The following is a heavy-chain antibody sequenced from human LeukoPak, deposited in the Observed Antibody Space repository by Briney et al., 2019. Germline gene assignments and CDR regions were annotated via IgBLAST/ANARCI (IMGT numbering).Heavy chain of an antibody. D-gene: IGHD3-10*01. CDR3: ARTILNGFGELLVLYFDY. CDR1: GYTFTGYY. J-gene: IGHJ4*02. Sequence: GASVKVSCKASGYTFTGYYMHWVRQAPGQGLEWMGWINPNSGGTNYAQKFQGRVTMTRDTSISTAYMELSRLRSDDTAVYYCARTILNGFGELLVLYFDYWGQGTLVTVSS. CDR2: INPNSGGT. V-gene: IGHV1-2*02.